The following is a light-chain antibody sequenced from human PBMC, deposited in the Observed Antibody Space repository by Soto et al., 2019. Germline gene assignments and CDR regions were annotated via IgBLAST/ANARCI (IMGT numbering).Light chain of an antibody. CDR2: AAS. Sequence: DIQMTQSPSSLSASVGDRVTITCRASQSIDSYLNWYQLRPGKAPKLLIYAASRLQSGVPSRFSGSRSGTDFTLTISSLQPEDFATYYCQQSSSSPVYTFGQGTKLEI. J-gene: IGKJ2*01. CDR3: QQSSSSPVYT. CDR1: QSIDSY. V-gene: IGKV1-39*01.